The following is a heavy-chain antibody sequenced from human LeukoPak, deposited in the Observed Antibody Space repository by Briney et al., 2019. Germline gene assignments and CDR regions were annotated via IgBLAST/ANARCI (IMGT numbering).Heavy chain of an antibody. CDR1: GGAFSGSN. Sequence: KPSETPSPTRAGYGGAFSGSNWGWIRQPPGKGLEWIGEIYNSGSTIYNPSLKSRVTISVDTSKNQFSLNLISVTAADTAVYYCVRAYDYWGQGTLVTVSS. J-gene: IGHJ4*02. V-gene: IGHV4-34*01. CDR2: IYNSGST. CDR3: VRAYDY.